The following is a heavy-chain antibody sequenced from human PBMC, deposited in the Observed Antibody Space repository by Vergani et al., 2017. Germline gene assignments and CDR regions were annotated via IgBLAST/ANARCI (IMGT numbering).Heavy chain of an antibody. Sequence: EVQLVESGGGLVQPGGSLRLSCAASGFTVSSNYMSWVRQAPGKGLEWVSVIYSGGSTYYADSVKGRFTIYRDNSKNTLYLQMNSLRAEDTAVYYCARVYSSGWYYDGMDGWGQGSTVTVSS. CDR2: IYSGGST. J-gene: IGHJ6*02. V-gene: IGHV3-66*01. CDR3: ARVYSSGWYYDGMDG. D-gene: IGHD6-19*01. CDR1: GFTVSSNY.